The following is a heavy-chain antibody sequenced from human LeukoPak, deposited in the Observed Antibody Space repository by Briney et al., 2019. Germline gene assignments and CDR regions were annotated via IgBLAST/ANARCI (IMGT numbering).Heavy chain of an antibody. CDR3: ARVGPFLQTSGWQTGTLYYFDY. Sequence: ASVKVSCKASGYTFTSYYMHWVRQAPGQGLEWMGWINPNSGGTNYAQKFQGRVTMTRDTSISTAYMELSRLRSDDTAVYYCARVGPFLQTSGWQTGTLYYFDYWGQGTLVTVSS. V-gene: IGHV1-2*02. CDR1: GYTFTSYY. J-gene: IGHJ4*02. D-gene: IGHD6-19*01. CDR2: INPNSGGT.